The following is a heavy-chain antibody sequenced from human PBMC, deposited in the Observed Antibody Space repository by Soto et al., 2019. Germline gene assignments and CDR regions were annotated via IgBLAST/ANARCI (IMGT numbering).Heavy chain of an antibody. Sequence: QVQLVESGGGVVQPGRSLRLSCEASGFSFSNYGMHWVRQAPGEGLEWVAFISYDGSTPYYGDSVKGRFTISRDNSKNTGYLQMNSLRAEDTAVSYCAKDDSDDSYSWSSLDHWGQGTLVNVSS. CDR2: ISYDGSTP. V-gene: IGHV3-30*18. D-gene: IGHD3-22*01. CDR3: AKDDSDDSYSWSSLDH. J-gene: IGHJ4*02. CDR1: GFSFSNYG.